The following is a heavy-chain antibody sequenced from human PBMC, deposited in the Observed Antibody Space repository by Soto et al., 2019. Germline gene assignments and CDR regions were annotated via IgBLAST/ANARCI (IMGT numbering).Heavy chain of an antibody. CDR1: GGSVSSGSYY. CDR2: IYYSGST. V-gene: IGHV4-61*01. CDR3: ARDVDLGEEDV. J-gene: IGHJ6*02. Sequence: PAETLSRTCTGSGGSVSSGSYYWSWIRQPPGKGLEWIGYIYYSGSTNYNPSLTSRVTLSVDTPKTQFSLTLTSVPAAATAVYYCARDVDLGEEDVWGQGTTVTVSS. D-gene: IGHD2-15*01.